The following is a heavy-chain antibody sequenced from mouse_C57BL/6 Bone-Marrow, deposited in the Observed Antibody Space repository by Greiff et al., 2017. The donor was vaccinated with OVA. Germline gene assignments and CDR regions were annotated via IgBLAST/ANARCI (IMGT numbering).Heavy chain of an antibody. Sequence: VQLQQSGAELVRPGASVKLSCTASGFNIKDDYMHWVKQRPEQGLEWIGWIDPENGDTEYASKFQGKATITADTSSNTAYLQLSSLTSEDTAVYYCTTCYDYDGFAYWGQGTLVTVSA. CDR1: GFNIKDDY. J-gene: IGHJ3*01. D-gene: IGHD2-4*01. CDR3: TTCYDYDGFAY. V-gene: IGHV14-4*01. CDR2: IDPENGDT.